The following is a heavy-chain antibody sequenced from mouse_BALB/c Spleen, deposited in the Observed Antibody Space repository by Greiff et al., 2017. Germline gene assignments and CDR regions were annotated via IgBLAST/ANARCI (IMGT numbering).Heavy chain of an antibody. J-gene: IGHJ4*01. CDR1: GFSLTSYG. V-gene: IGHV2-6-2*01. Sequence: QVQLKESGPDLVAPSQSLSITCTVSGFSLTSYGVHWVRQPPGKGLEWLVVIRSDGSTTYNSALKSRLSISKDNSKSQVFLKMNSLQTDDTAMYYCARHRGYYYGSSYAMDYWGQGTSVTVSS. D-gene: IGHD1-1*01. CDR3: ARHRGYYYGSSYAMDY. CDR2: IRSDGST.